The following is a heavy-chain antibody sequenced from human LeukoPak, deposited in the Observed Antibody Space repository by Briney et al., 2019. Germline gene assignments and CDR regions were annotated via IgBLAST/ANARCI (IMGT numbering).Heavy chain of an antibody. Sequence: GGSLRLSCAASGFTFSSYDMHWVRQATGKGLEWVSAIGTAGDTYYPGSVKGRFTISRENVKNSLYLQMNSLRAGDTAVYYCARAPHCSSTSCYMPYYFDYWGQGTLVTVSS. V-gene: IGHV3-13*01. CDR1: GFTFSSYD. D-gene: IGHD2-2*02. CDR2: IGTAGDT. J-gene: IGHJ4*02. CDR3: ARAPHCSSTSCYMPYYFDY.